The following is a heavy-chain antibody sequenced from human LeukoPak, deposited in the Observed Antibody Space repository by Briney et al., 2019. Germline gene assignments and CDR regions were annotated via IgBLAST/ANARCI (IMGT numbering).Heavy chain of an antibody. J-gene: IGHJ4*02. CDR2: INPSGGST. CDR3: ARDEVAAAGDY. Sequence: ASVKVSCKASGYTFTSYYMHWVRQAPGQGLEWMGIINPSGGSTSYAQKFQGRVTMTRDTSTSTVYMDLSSLRSEDTAVYYCARDEVAAAGDYWGQGTLVTVSS. D-gene: IGHD6-13*01. V-gene: IGHV1-46*01. CDR1: GYTFTSYY.